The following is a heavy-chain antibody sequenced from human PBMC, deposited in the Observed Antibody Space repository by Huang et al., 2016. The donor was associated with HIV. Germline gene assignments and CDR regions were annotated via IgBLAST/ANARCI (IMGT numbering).Heavy chain of an antibody. D-gene: IGHD6-13*01. J-gene: IGHJ4*02. Sequence: EEQLVESGGGLVQPGGSLRLSCAASGFSFSSCNMNWVRQAPGKGLECLSYISETGSVITYADSVKGRFTVSRDNAKNSLYLQMDSRRAEDTAVYYCARGYSSSWLYNWGQGTLVTVSS. CDR1: GFSFSSCN. CDR3: ARGYSSSWLYN. V-gene: IGHV3-48*01. CDR2: ISETGSVI.